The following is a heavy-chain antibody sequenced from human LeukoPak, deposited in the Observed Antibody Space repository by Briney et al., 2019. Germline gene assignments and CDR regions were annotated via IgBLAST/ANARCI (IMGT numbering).Heavy chain of an antibody. J-gene: IGHJ6*02. CDR2: IIPIFGTA. CDR1: GGTFSSYA. V-gene: IGHV1-69*13. CDR3: ARERSGEKRRTYYYGMDV. Sequence: SVKVSCKASGGTFSSYAISWVRQAPGQGLEWMGGIIPIFGTANYAQKFQGRVTITADESTSTAYMELSSLRSEDTAVYYCARERSGEKRRTYYYGMDVWGQGTTVTVSS.